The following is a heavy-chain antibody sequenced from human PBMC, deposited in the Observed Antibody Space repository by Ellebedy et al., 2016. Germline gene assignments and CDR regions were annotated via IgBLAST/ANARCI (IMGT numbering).Heavy chain of an antibody. D-gene: IGHD6-13*01. CDR3: ARDQGLGAAGTLFYFDY. J-gene: IGHJ4*02. V-gene: IGHV3-30-3*01. CDR2: ISYDGSNK. Sequence: GESLKISCAASGFTFSSYAMHWVRQAPGKGLEWVAVISYDGSNKYYADSVKGRFTISRDNSKNTLYLQMNSLRAEDTAVYYCARDQGLGAAGTLFYFDYWGQGTLVTVSS. CDR1: GFTFSSYA.